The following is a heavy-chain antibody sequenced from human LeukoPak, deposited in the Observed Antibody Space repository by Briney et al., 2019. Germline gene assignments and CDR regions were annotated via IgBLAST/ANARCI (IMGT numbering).Heavy chain of an antibody. CDR2: IYYSGST. J-gene: IGHJ4*02. V-gene: IGHV4-39*01. D-gene: IGHD5-12*01. CDR3: ARRRIVATIDY. Sequence: SETLSLTCTVSGGSISSSNYYWGWIRQPPGKGLEWIGSIYYSGSTYYNPSLKSRVTISVDTSKNQFSLKLSSVTAADTAVYYCARRRIVATIDYWGLGTLVTVSS. CDR1: GGSISSSNYY.